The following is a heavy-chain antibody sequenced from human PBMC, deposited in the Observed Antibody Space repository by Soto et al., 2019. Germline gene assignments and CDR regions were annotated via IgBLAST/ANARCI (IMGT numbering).Heavy chain of an antibody. Sequence: QVHLVQSGAEVKKPGASVKVSCKGSGYGFTTYGITWVRQAPGQGLEWMAWISAHNVNTNYAQKHQGRVTVTRDTSTSTASMEQRSLRSDDTAVYYCARGRYGDHWGQGAVVTVSS. CDR1: GYGFTTYG. CDR2: ISAHNVNT. D-gene: IGHD1-1*01. CDR3: ARGRYGDH. V-gene: IGHV1-18*01. J-gene: IGHJ4*02.